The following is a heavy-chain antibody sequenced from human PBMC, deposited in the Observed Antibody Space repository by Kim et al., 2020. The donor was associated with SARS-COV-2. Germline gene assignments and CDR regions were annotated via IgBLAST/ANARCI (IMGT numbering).Heavy chain of an antibody. V-gene: IGHV3-53*01. J-gene: IGHJ6*01. CDR2: INSGGGT. CDR3: ANAPTEVTSASYYYG. CDR1: GFTVSSTY. Sequence: GGSLRLSCAASGFTVSSTYMSWVRQPPGKGLEWLSVINSGGGTDYADSVKGRFTISRDTSKNTLYLQMNNVNTEETADKNVANAPTEVTSASYYYG. D-gene: IGHD2-21*02.